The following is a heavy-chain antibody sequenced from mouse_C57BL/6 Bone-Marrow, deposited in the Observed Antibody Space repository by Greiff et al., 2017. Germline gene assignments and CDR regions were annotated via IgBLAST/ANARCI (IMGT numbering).Heavy chain of an antibody. CDR3: ATYGNFPSY. CDR1: GYSFTDYN. D-gene: IGHD2-1*01. CDR2: INPNYVTT. Sequence: EVKLQESGPELVKPGASVKISCKASGYSFTDYNLNLVKQSNGKSLEWIGVINPNYVTTSYNQKFKGKATLTVDQSSSTAYMQLNSLTSEDSAVYYCATYGNFPSYWGQGTLVTVSA. V-gene: IGHV1-39*01. J-gene: IGHJ3*01.